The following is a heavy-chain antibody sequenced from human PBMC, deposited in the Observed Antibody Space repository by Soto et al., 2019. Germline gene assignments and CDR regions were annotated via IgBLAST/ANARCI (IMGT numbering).Heavy chain of an antibody. CDR3: TKDGGPRYFFDY. CDR2: ISDSGST. V-gene: IGHV4-59*11. Sequence: SDTLSLTFIVSGSSISSHYWSWIRQPPGKGLEWIGYISDSGSTNYNPSLKSRVTISIDTSKNQFSLNLSSVTAADTAVYYCTKDGGPRYFFDYWGQGILVTVSS. J-gene: IGHJ4*02. D-gene: IGHD3-16*01. CDR1: GSSISSHY.